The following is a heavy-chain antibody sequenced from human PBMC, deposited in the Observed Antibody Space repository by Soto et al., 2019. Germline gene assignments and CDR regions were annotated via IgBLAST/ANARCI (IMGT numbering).Heavy chain of an antibody. CDR2: ISGSGAGT. Sequence: QPGGSLRLSCAASGFTFSSYAMSWVRQAPGKGLEWVSAISGSGAGTYYADSVKGRLTISRDNSKNTVYLQMNSLRAEDTAVYSCAKPWMDNARHRYFDHWGQGTLVTVSS. J-gene: IGHJ4*02. CDR1: GFTFSSYA. CDR3: AKPWMDNARHRYFDH. V-gene: IGHV3-23*01. D-gene: IGHD5-12*01.